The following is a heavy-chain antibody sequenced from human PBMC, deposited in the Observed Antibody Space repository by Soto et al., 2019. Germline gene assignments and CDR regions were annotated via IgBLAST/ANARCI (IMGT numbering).Heavy chain of an antibody. CDR1: GGSIRGGGYY. D-gene: IGHD6-19*01. Sequence: SETLCLTCTVSGGSIRGGGYYWSWIRQHPGKGLEWIGYIYYSGSTNYNPSLKSRVTISVDTSKNQFSLKLSSVTAADTAVYYCARRGSSGWFFYFDYWGQGTLVTVSS. V-gene: IGHV4-61*08. J-gene: IGHJ4*02. CDR2: IYYSGST. CDR3: ARRGSSGWFFYFDY.